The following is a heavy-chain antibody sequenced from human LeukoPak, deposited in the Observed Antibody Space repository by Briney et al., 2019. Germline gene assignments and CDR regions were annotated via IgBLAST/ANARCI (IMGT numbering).Heavy chain of an antibody. CDR3: ASLGSGSSPIIDFDF. J-gene: IGHJ4*02. V-gene: IGHV1-46*01. CDR1: GYSFTSYY. CDR2: IDPSGGST. D-gene: IGHD3-10*01. Sequence: ASVKVSCKASGYSFTSYYMHWVRQAPGQGLEWMGIIDPSGGSTNYAQKFQGRITMTRDTSTSTVYMELSSLRSEDTAIYYCASLGSGSSPIIDFDFWGQGTLVTVSS.